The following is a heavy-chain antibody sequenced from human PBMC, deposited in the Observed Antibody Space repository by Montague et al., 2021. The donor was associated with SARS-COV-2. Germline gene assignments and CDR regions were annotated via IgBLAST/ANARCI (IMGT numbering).Heavy chain of an antibody. CDR1: GDSDSSNRLT. CDR2: SYYRPKWHN. Sequence: CAISGDSDSSNRLTRNSNRRTPALHFQRLRMSYYRPKWHNDYAVSVKSRITINPDTSKNQFSLQLKSVTPEDTAVYYCARGWVATIPHMDNWGQGSLVIVSS. CDR3: ARGWVATIPHMDN. J-gene: IGHJ4*02. V-gene: IGHV6-1*01. D-gene: IGHD5-12*01.